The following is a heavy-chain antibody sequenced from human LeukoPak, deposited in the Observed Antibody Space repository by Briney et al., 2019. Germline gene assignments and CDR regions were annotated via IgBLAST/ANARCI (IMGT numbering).Heavy chain of an antibody. CDR3: ARWAPSGDRDYYYYYMDV. D-gene: IGHD2-21*02. CDR1: GYTFTGYY. V-gene: IGHV1-2*02. CDR2: INPNSGGT. Sequence: GASVKVSCKASGYTFTGYYMHWVRQAPGQGLEWMGWINPNSGGTNYAQKFQGRVTMTTDTSTSTAYMELRSLRSDDAAVYYCARWAPSGDRDYYYYYMDVWGKGTTVTLSS. J-gene: IGHJ6*03.